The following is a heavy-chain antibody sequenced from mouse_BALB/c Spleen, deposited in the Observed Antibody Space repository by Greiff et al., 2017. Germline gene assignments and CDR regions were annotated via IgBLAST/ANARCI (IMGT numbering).Heavy chain of an antibody. CDR3: ARRSGNLWYFDV. J-gene: IGHJ1*01. D-gene: IGHD1-3*01. CDR2: IYPGNGDT. Sequence: QVQLQQPGAELVKPGASVKMSCKASGYTFTSYNMHWVKQTPGQGLEWIGAIYPGNGDTSYNQKFKGKATLTADKSSSTAYMQLSSLTSEDSAVYYCARRSGNLWYFDVWGAGTTVTVSS. V-gene: IGHV1-12*01. CDR1: GYTFTSYN.